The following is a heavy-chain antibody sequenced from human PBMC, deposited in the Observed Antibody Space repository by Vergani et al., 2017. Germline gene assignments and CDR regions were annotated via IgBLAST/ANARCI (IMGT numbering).Heavy chain of an antibody. D-gene: IGHD5-18*01. CDR1: GFTFSRHA. CDR3: SRGRGYSFGYSDY. V-gene: IGHV3-49*04. CDR2: IRNKAYGGTT. Sequence: EVQLLESGGGWGQPGGSLRLACAASGFTFSRHAMCWVRQAPGRGRGLVAFIRNKAYGGTTEYAASVKGRFTISRDDSKRLAYLQLSGLKTEDTAVYFCSRGRGYSFGYSDYWGQGTLVTVSS. J-gene: IGHJ4*02.